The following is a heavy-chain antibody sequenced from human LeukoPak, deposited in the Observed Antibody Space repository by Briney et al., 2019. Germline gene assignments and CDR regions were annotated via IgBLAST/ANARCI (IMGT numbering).Heavy chain of an antibody. CDR1: GFTFSSYG. D-gene: IGHD3-3*01. CDR3: AKDIYPYDGRNAFDI. CDR2: ISGSGGST. J-gene: IGHJ3*02. V-gene: IGHV3-23*01. Sequence: GGSLRLSCAASGFTFSSYGMSWVRQAPGKGLEWVSAISGSGGSTYYADSVKGRFTISRDNSKNTLYLQMNSLRAEDTAVYYCAKDIYPYDGRNAFDIWGQGTMVTVSS.